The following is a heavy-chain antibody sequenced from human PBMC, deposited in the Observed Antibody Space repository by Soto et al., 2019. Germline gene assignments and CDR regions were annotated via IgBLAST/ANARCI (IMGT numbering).Heavy chain of an antibody. Sequence: QVQLVESGGGVVQPGRSLRLSCAASGFTFSSYAMHWVRQAPGKGLEWVAVISYDGSNKYYADSVKGRFTISRDNSKNSLYLQMNSLRAEDTAVYYCASKGSSGYLNWFDPWGQGTLVTVSS. J-gene: IGHJ5*02. CDR1: GFTFSSYA. V-gene: IGHV3-30-3*01. D-gene: IGHD3-22*01. CDR3: ASKGSSGYLNWFDP. CDR2: ISYDGSNK.